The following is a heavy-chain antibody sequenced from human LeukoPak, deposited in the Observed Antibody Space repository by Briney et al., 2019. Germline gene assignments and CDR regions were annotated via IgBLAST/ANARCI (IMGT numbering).Heavy chain of an antibody. CDR2: IRSKGNNHAT. V-gene: IGHV3-73*01. CDR3: ARRSDWFDS. J-gene: IGHJ5*01. Sequence: GGSLKLSCSASGFAFSGVSMHWVRQASGKGLEWIGQIRSKGNNHATEYGASVKGRFIISRDDSENTAYLQMNSLKTEDTAMYFCARRSDWFDSWGQGTLVTVSS. D-gene: IGHD6-6*01. CDR1: GFAFSGVS.